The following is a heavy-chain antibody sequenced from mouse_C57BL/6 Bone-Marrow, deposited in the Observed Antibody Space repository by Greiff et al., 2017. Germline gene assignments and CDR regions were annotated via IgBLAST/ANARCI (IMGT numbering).Heavy chain of an antibody. D-gene: IGHD1-1*01. J-gene: IGHJ2*01. V-gene: IGHV1-50*01. CDR2: IDPSDSYT. CDR1: GYTFTSYW. CDR3: AAYGSNYN. Sequence: VKLQESGAELVKPGASVKLSCKASGYTFTSYWMQWVKQRPGQGLEWIGEIDPSDSYTNYNQKFKGKATLTVDTSYSTAYMQLSSLTSEDSAVYYSAAYGSNYNWGQSTTLTISS.